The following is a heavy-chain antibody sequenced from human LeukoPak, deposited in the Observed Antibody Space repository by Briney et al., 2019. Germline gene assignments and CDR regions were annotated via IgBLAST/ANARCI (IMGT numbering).Heavy chain of an antibody. CDR2: IFFSGST. Sequence: SESLSLTRALSGGSIRSSNWWSWVRQPPGKGLEWIGYIFFSGSTNYNPSLKSRVPISVDTSKNQFCLKLSSVTAADTAVYYCARGVVIAPQTIDYWGQGTLVTVSS. CDR3: ARGVVIAPQTIDY. V-gene: IGHV4-4*02. CDR1: GGSIRSSNW. J-gene: IGHJ4*02. D-gene: IGHD2-21*01.